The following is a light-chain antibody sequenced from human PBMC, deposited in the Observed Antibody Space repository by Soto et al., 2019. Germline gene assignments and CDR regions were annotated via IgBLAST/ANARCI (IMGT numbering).Light chain of an antibody. CDR3: SSYAGSNKV. CDR1: SSDVGGYNY. Sequence: VLTQSPSPSGSPGQSVTISSTGTSSDVGGYNYVSWYQQHPGKAPKLMIYEVSKRPSGVPDRFSGSKSGNTASLTVSGLQAEDEADYYCSSYAGSNKVFGTGTKVTVL. CDR2: EVS. V-gene: IGLV2-8*01. J-gene: IGLJ1*01.